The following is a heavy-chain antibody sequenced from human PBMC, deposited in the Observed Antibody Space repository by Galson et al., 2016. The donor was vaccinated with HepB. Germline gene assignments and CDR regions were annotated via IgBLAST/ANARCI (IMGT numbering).Heavy chain of an antibody. Sequence: SETLSLTCTVSGAAISTTNWWTWVRQPPGKGLEWLGEIYHSGRTNYNPSLKSRLTISVDKSNNHFSLKLSFVTAADTAVYYCAGDRAKFDSSRYHYVPTGFLNTWGLGTLVTVSS. CDR2: IYHSGRT. D-gene: IGHD6-19*01. V-gene: IGHV4-4*02. J-gene: IGHJ5*02. CDR1: GAAISTTNW. CDR3: AGDRAKFDSSRYHYVPTGFLNT.